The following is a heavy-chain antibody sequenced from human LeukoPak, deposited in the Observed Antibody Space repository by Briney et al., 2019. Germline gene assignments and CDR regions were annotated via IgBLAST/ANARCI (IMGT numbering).Heavy chain of an antibody. V-gene: IGHV2-5*02. CDR1: GLSLSTSGVG. CDR3: AHSPYGDYTFDS. CDR2: FYWDDDK. J-gene: IGHJ4*02. Sequence: SGPTLVHPTPALTLTCTFSGLSLSTSGVGVGWIRQPPVKALECRALFYWDDDKRYSPSLKSRLTITKDNSKNQVVLTMTNMDPVDTATYYCAHSPYGDYTFDSWGQGTLVTVSS. D-gene: IGHD4-17*01.